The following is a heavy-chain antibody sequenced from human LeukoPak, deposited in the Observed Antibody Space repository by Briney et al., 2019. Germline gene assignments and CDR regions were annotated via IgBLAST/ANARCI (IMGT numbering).Heavy chain of an antibody. CDR2: ISSSSSYI. Sequence: PGGSLRLSCAASGLTFSSYSMNWVRQAPGKGLEWVSSISSSSSYIYYADSVKGRFTISRDNAKSSLYLQMNSLRAEDTAVYYCARATLAVAGDHPIDYWGQGTLVTVSS. D-gene: IGHD6-19*01. V-gene: IGHV3-21*01. CDR3: ARATLAVAGDHPIDY. J-gene: IGHJ4*02. CDR1: GLTFSSYS.